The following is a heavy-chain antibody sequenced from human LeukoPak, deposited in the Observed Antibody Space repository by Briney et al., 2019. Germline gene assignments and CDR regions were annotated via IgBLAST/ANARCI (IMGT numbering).Heavy chain of an antibody. D-gene: IGHD5-18*01. Sequence: PGRSLRLSCAASGFTFDDYAMHWVRQAPGKGLEWVSGISWNSGSIGYADSVKGRFTISRDNAKNSLYLQMNSLRAEDTAVYYCAKVLDTAMAAFFDYWGQGTLVTVSS. CDR1: GFTFDDYA. CDR2: ISWNSGSI. J-gene: IGHJ4*02. V-gene: IGHV3-9*01. CDR3: AKVLDTAMAAFFDY.